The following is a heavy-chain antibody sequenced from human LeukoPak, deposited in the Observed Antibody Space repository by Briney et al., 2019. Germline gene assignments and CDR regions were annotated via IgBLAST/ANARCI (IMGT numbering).Heavy chain of an antibody. D-gene: IGHD2-2*01. J-gene: IGHJ5*01. Sequence: SETLSLTCSVSGDSFSNYHWTWIRQPPGKGLEWIGYVYYSGSTNYNPSLKTRLHLSVDTSKNRFSVKLSSVTDADTAVYYCASSPRLTTSWFLFDSWGHGTLVTVSS. CDR2: VYYSGST. V-gene: IGHV4-59*08. CDR3: ASSPRLTTSWFLFDS. CDR1: GDSFSNYH.